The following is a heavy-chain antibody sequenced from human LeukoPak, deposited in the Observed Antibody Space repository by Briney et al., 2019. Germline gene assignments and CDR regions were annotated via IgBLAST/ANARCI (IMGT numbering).Heavy chain of an antibody. CDR2: IKQDGGET. CDR3: AREDSGSYYPRVRYYFDY. J-gene: IGHJ4*02. Sequence: GGSLRLSCAASGFTFSRFWMSWVRQAPGKGREWVANIKQDGGETYYVDSVRGRFTVSRDDAKNSLYLQMNSLRADDTAVYYCAREDSGSYYPRVRYYFDYWGQGTLVTVSS. CDR1: GFTFSRFW. D-gene: IGHD1-26*01. V-gene: IGHV3-7*01.